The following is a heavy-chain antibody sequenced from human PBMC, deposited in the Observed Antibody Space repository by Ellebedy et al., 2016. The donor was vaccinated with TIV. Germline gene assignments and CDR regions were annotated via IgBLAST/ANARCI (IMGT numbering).Heavy chain of an antibody. V-gene: IGHV4-39*07. J-gene: IGHJ2*01. Sequence: SETLSLXXTVSGGSISSSSYYWGWIRQPPGKGLEWIGSIYYSGSTNYNPSLKSRVTMSVDTSKNQFSLKLSSVTAADTAVYYCARRWYNHWYFDLWGRGTLVTVSS. CDR3: ARRWYNHWYFDL. CDR1: GGSISSSSYY. CDR2: IYYSGST. D-gene: IGHD1-1*01.